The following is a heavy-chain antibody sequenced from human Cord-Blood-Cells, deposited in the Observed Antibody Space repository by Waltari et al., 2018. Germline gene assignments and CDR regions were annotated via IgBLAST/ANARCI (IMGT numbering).Heavy chain of an antibody. CDR3: ARYSSSWYWFDP. CDR1: GGSISSSSYY. CDR2: IYYSGST. Sequence: QLQLQESGPGLVKPSETLSLTCTVSGGSISSSSYYWGWIRQPPGKGLEWIGVIYYSGSTYYNPSLKSRVTISVDTSKNQFSLKLSSVTAADTAVYYCARYSSSWYWFDPWGQGTLVTVSS. J-gene: IGHJ5*02. D-gene: IGHD6-13*01. V-gene: IGHV4-39*01.